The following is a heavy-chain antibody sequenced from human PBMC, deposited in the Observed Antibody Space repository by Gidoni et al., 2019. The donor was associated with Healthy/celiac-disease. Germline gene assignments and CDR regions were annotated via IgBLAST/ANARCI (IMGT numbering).Heavy chain of an antibody. J-gene: IGHJ3*02. V-gene: IGHV4-59*01. CDR2: IYYRGST. D-gene: IGHD3-22*01. CDR1: GGSISSYY. Sequence: QVQLQESGPGLVKPSETLSLTCTVSGGSISSYYWSWIRQPPGKGLEWIEYIYYRGSTNYNPSLKSRVTISVDTSKNQFSLKLSSVTAADTAVYYCARDLHRSSGYYLPDAFDIWGQGTMVTVSS. CDR3: ARDLHRSSGYYLPDAFDI.